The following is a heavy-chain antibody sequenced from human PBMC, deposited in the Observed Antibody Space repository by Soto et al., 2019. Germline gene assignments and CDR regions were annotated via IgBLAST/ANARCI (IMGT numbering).Heavy chain of an antibody. CDR1: GGTFSSYT. D-gene: IGHD3-10*01. CDR2: IIPILGIA. CDR3: ASCGYGSVYYYMDV. V-gene: IGHV1-69*02. J-gene: IGHJ6*03. Sequence: SVKVSCEASGGTFSSYTISCVRQAPGQGLEWMGRIIPILGIANYAQKFQGRVTITADKSTSTAYMELSSLRSEDTAVYYCASCGYGSVYYYMDVWGKGTTVTVSS.